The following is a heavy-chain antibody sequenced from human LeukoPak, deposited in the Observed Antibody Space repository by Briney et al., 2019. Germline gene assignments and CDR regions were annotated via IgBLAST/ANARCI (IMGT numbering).Heavy chain of an antibody. CDR3: AKGGTMIVVVITPFDY. CDR2: ISSSGSTI. V-gene: IGHV3-48*03. J-gene: IGHJ4*02. D-gene: IGHD3-22*01. CDR1: GFTFSTYE. Sequence: PGGSLRLSCAASGFTFSTYEMNWFRQAPGKGLEWVSYISSSGSTIYYADSMKGRFTISRDNAKNSLYLQMNSLRAEDTAVYYCAKGGTMIVVVITPFDYWGQGTLVTVSS.